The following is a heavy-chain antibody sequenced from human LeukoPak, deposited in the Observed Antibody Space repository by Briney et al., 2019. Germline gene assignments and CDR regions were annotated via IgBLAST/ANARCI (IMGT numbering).Heavy chain of an antibody. CDR3: ARDRAAMVQRALDY. D-gene: IGHD5-18*01. J-gene: IGHJ4*02. V-gene: IGHV3-30-3*01. CDR1: GFTFSSYA. CDR2: ISYDGSNK. Sequence: GGSLRLSCAASGFTFSSYAMHWVRQAPGKGLEWVAVISYDGSNKYYADSVKGRFTISRDNSKNTLYQMNSLRAEDTAVYCARDRAAMVQRALDYWGQGTLVPVSS.